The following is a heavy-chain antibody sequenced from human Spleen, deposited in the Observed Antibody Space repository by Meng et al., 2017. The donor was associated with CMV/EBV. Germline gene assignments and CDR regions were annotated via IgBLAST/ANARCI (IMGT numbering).Heavy chain of an antibody. V-gene: IGHV4-59*01. CDR3: ARDLTGEQHFDY. D-gene: IGHD7-27*01. CDR1: AGSISSYY. CDR2: IYYSGST. J-gene: IGHJ4*02. Sequence: SETLSLTCTVSAGSISSYYWSWIRQPPGKGLEWIGSIYYSGSTSYNSSLKSRVTISVDTSKNQFSLRLTSVTAADTAVYYCARDLTGEQHFDYWGQGTLVTVSS.